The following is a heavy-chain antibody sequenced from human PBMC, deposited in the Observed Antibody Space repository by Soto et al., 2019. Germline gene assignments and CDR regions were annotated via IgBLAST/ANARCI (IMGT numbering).Heavy chain of an antibody. D-gene: IGHD6-19*01. V-gene: IGHV4-59*01. CDR2: IYYSGIT. CDR1: GGSISSYY. Sequence: SETLSLTCTVSGGSISSYYWSWIRQPPGKGLEWIGYIYYSGITNYNPSLKSRVTISVDTSKNQFSLKLSSVTAADTAVYYCARDGAAVAGTHYYYGMDVWGQGTTVTVSS. J-gene: IGHJ6*02. CDR3: ARDGAAVAGTHYYYGMDV.